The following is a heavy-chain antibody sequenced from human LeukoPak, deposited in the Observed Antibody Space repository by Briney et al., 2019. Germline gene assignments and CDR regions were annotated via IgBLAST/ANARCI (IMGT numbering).Heavy chain of an antibody. Sequence: GGSLRLSCSASGFTFSTYWMSWVRQAPGKGLEWVANMKRDGSEIYYVDSVKGRFTISRDNAKNSLFPQMNSLRAEDTAVYYCITPLPYSAQGGQGTLVTVSS. D-gene: IGHD2-21*01. CDR3: ITPLPYSAQ. CDR2: MKRDGSEI. V-gene: IGHV3-7*03. CDR1: GFTFSTYW. J-gene: IGHJ4*02.